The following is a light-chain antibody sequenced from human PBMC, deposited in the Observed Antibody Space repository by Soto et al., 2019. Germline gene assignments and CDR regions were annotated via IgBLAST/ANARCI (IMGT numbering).Light chain of an antibody. CDR2: KAS. Sequence: DIQMTQSPPTLSASVGDRVTITCRASPSISSRLAWYQQKPGRAPKLLIYKASSLESGVPSRFSGSGSGTEFTLTISSLQPDDFATYYCQQYNSYSSFGPGTRVDIK. CDR1: PSISSR. CDR3: QQYNSYSS. V-gene: IGKV1-5*03. J-gene: IGKJ3*01.